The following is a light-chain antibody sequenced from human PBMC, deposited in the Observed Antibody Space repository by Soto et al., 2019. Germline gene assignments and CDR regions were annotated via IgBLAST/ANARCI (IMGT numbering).Light chain of an antibody. CDR2: DAS. V-gene: IGKV1-5*01. J-gene: IGKJ1*01. CDR3: QQYTPNSRT. CDR1: QSVSNW. Sequence: EIQMTQSPSTMSASVGDRVTITCRASQSVSNWLAWYQQKPGKAPNLLIYDASSLESGVPSRFSGSGSGTEFTLTISSLQPDDFATYSCQQYTPNSRTFGQGTKV.